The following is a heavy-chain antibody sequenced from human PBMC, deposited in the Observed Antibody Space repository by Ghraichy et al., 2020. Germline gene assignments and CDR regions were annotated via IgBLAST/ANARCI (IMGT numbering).Heavy chain of an antibody. J-gene: IGHJ4*02. Sequence: LSLTCAASGFSFTDYWMHWVRQTPGRGLEWVSHLNIDGTTVNYADSVKGRFTISGDNAKNTMYLQMISLTVEDTAVYYCVRSYKDGLRHFDYWGQGTLVTVSS. CDR1: GFSFTDYW. D-gene: IGHD1-14*01. CDR3: VRSYKDGLRHFDY. V-gene: IGHV3-74*01. CDR2: LNIDGTTV.